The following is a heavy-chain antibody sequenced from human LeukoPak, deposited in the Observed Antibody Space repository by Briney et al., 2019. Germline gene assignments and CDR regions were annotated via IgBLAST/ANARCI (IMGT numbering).Heavy chain of an antibody. CDR2: IKQDGSEK. D-gene: IGHD6-13*01. V-gene: IGHV3-7*04. Sequence: GGSLRLSCAASGFTFSSYWMSWVRQAPGKGLEWVANIKQDGSEKYYVDSVKGRFTISRDNSKNTLYLQMSSLRAEDTAVYFCARGAFSSSWLNFDYWGQGTLVTVSS. CDR3: ARGAFSSSWLNFDY. CDR1: GFTFSSYW. J-gene: IGHJ4*02.